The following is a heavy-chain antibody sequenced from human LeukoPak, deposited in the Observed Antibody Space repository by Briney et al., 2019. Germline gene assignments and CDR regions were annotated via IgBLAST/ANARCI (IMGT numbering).Heavy chain of an antibody. CDR3: ARAEYYDFWSGYYYYFDY. CDR1: GGSFSGYY. V-gene: IGHV4-34*01. J-gene: IGHJ4*02. Sequence: PSETLSLTCAVYGGSFSGYYWSWIRQPPGKGLEWIGEINHSGSTNYNPSLKSRVTISVDTSKNQFSLKLSSVTAADTAVYYCARAEYYDFWSGYYYYFDYWGQGTLVTVSS. D-gene: IGHD3-3*01. CDR2: INHSGST.